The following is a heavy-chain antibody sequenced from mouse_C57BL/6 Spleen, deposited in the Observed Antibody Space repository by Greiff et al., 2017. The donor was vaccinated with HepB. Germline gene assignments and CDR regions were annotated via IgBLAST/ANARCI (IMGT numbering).Heavy chain of an antibody. CDR2: IDPETGGT. D-gene: IGHD2-1*01. V-gene: IGHV1-15*01. CDR1: GYTFTDYE. CDR3: TNIYYGNYSAWFAY. Sequence: QVQLQQSGAELVRPGASVTLSCKASGYTFTDYEMHWVKQTPVHGLEWIGAIDPETGGTAYNQKFKGKAILTADKSSSTAYMELRSLTSEDSAVYYCTNIYYGNYSAWFAYWGQGTLVTVSA. J-gene: IGHJ3*01.